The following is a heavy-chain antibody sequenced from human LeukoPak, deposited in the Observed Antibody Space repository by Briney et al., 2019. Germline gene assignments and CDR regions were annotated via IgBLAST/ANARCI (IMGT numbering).Heavy chain of an antibody. D-gene: IGHD6-6*01. Sequence: GASVKVSCKASGYTFTSYGISWVRQAPGQGLEWMGWISAYNGSTNYAQKLQGRVTMTTDTSTSTAYMELRSLRSDDTAVYYCAREGSVYSSSSTDYYYYYMDVWGKGTTVTVSS. CDR3: AREGSVYSSSSTDYYYYYMDV. CDR1: GYTFTSYG. CDR2: ISAYNGST. J-gene: IGHJ6*03. V-gene: IGHV1-18*01.